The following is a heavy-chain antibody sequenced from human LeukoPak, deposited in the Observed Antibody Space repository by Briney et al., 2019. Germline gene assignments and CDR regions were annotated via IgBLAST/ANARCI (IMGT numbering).Heavy chain of an antibody. Sequence: GGSLRLSCAASGFTFSSYWMNWARQAPGKGLEWVSVIYSGGSTYYADSVKGRFTISRDNSKNTLYLQMNSLRAEDTAVYYCARSRRDYYDILTGYSEYFDYWGQGTLVTVSS. J-gene: IGHJ4*02. V-gene: IGHV3-53*01. D-gene: IGHD3-9*01. CDR3: ARSRRDYYDILTGYSEYFDY. CDR1: GFTFSSYW. CDR2: IYSGGST.